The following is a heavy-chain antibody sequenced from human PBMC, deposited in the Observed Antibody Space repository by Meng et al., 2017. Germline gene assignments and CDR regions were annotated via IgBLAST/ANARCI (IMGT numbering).Heavy chain of an antibody. CDR1: GYTLTSYA. CDR3: TRDGYSDCSRTSCFDS. V-gene: IGHV7-4-1*02. J-gene: IGHJ4*02. Sequence: VNRVQSGSGLRKPGASVKVSCKASGYTLTSYAINWLRQAPGQGLQWMGWIDTKTGNPTYVPGFTGRLVFSLDTSVSTAYLQISGLKADDTAVYYCTRDGYSDCSRTSCFDSWGQGTLVTVSS. CDR2: IDTKTGNP. D-gene: IGHD2-2*01.